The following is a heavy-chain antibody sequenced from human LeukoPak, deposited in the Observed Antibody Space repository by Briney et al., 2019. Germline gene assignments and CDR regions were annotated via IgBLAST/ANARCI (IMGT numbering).Heavy chain of an antibody. CDR1: GGSISSSSYY. CDR2: IYYSGST. CDR3: ARLAAAVDH. V-gene: IGHV4-39*01. D-gene: IGHD6-13*01. Sequence: SETLSLTCTVSGGSISSSSYYWGWLRQPPGKGLEWIGSIYYSGSTYYNPSVKSRVTISVDTSKNQFSLKLSSVTAADTAVYYCARLAAAVDHWGQGTLVTVSS. J-gene: IGHJ4*02.